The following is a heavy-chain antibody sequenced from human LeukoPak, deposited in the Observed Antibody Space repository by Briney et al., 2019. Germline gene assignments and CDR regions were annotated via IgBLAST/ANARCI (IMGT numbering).Heavy chain of an antibody. CDR3: ARGVVVPAAIGWFDP. V-gene: IGHV1-18*01. CDR2: ISAYNGNT. Sequence: ASVKVSCKASGYTFTSYGISWVRQAPGQGLEWMGWISAYNGNTNYAQKLQGRVTMTTNTSTSTAYMELRSLRSDDTAVYYCARGVVVPAAIGWFDPWGQGTLVTVSS. CDR1: GYTFTSYG. J-gene: IGHJ5*02. D-gene: IGHD2-2*02.